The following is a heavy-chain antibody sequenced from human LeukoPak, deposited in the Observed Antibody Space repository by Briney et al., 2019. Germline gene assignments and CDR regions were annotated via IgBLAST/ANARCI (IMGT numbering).Heavy chain of an antibody. J-gene: IGHJ4*02. CDR3: ATDPPPYGDYVGLDY. D-gene: IGHD4-17*01. CDR2: IKSTPEGGAA. Sequence: GGSLRLSCAASGFTFINAWMTWVRQAPGKGLEWVGRIKSTPEGGAADYAAPVKGRFTISRDDSAGTLYLEMNTLKTEDTAVYFCATDPPPYGDYVGLDYWGLGTLVTVSS. CDR1: GFTFINAW. V-gene: IGHV3-15*01.